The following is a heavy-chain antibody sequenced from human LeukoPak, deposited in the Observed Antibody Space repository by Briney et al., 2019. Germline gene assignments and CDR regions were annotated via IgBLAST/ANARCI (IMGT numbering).Heavy chain of an antibody. CDR2: FYHGGSA. D-gene: IGHD4-17*01. CDR1: GYSVSSGYY. CDR3: AKISQTIVTIDS. J-gene: IGHJ4*02. Sequence: SETLSLTCTVSGYSVSSGYYWGWIRQPPGKGLEWIGNFYHGGSAYYNPSLKSRVTISVDTSKDQFSLKLSSVTAADTAIYYCAKISQTIVTIDSWGQGTLVTVSS. V-gene: IGHV4-38-2*02.